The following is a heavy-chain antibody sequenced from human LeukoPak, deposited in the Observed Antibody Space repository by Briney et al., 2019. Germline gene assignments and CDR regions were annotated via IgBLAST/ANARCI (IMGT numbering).Heavy chain of an antibody. D-gene: IGHD3-22*01. V-gene: IGHV4-39*07. CDR1: GGSISSSSYY. J-gene: IGHJ4*02. CDR3: ARDLLYYYDSSGYYGDYFDS. Sequence: SETLSLTCTVSGGSISSSSYYWGWIRQPPGKGLEWIGSIYYSGSTYYNPSLKSRVTISVDTSKNQFSLKLSSVTAADTAVYYCARDLLYYYDSSGYYGDYFDSWGQGAPVTVSS. CDR2: IYYSGST.